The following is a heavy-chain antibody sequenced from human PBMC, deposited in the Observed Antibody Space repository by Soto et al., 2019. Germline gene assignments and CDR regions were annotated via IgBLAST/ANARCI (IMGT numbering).Heavy chain of an antibody. CDR2: INGGGDST. J-gene: IGHJ6*03. Sequence: GGSLRLSCAASGFTFSSYAMSWVRRAPGKGLEWVSGINGGGDSTNYADSVRGRFTISRDNFKNTLFLQMNSLRAEDTAVYYCAKGVIAAAPNMDVWGKGTTVTVSS. D-gene: IGHD6-13*01. V-gene: IGHV3-23*01. CDR3: AKGVIAAAPNMDV. CDR1: GFTFSSYA.